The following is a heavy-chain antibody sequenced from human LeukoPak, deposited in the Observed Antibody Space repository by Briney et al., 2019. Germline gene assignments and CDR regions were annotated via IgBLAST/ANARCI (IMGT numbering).Heavy chain of an antibody. J-gene: IGHJ6*03. V-gene: IGHV4-34*01. CDR3: ARRWNYGRNYYIDV. Sequence: SETLSLTCAVYGGSFSNYYWNWIRQPPGKGLGWLGEINDNGRANYNPSLMSRVTVSVDTSKNQFSLRLTSVTATDTAVYYCARRWNYGRNYYIDVWGKGATVSVSS. D-gene: IGHD1-7*01. CDR1: GGSFSNYY. CDR2: INDNGRA.